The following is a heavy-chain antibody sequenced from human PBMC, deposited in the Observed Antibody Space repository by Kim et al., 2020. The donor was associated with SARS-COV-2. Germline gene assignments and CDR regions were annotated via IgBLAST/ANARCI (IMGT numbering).Heavy chain of an antibody. CDR1: EETFSYYP. Sequence: SVKVSCKASEETFSYYPISWVRQAPGQGLEWMGRIIPSLSIAEYAQKFRGRVTITADKFTNTVYMEMSSLTSENTAVYYCARGGTAMATGYNGLDVWGQGTTVTVSS. V-gene: IGHV1-69*02. J-gene: IGHJ6*02. CDR3: ARGGTAMATGYNGLDV. D-gene: IGHD5-18*01. CDR2: IIPSLSIA.